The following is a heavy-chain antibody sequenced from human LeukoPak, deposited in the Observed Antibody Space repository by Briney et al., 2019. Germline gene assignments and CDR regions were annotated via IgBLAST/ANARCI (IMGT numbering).Heavy chain of an antibody. CDR2: ISSSSSSM. CDR1: GFTFSSYS. J-gene: IGHJ5*02. CDR3: ARDYLVVPAAMWWFDP. V-gene: IGHV3-21*01. D-gene: IGHD2-2*01. Sequence: KPGGSLRLSCAASGFTFSSYSMNWVRQAPGKGLKWVSSISSSSSSMFYADSVKGRFTISRDNAKNSLYLQMNSLRAEDTALYYCARDYLVVPAAMWWFDPRGQGTLVTVSS.